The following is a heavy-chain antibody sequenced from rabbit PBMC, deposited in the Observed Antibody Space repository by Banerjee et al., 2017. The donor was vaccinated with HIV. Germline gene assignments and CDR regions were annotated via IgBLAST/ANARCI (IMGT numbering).Heavy chain of an antibody. CDR3: ARDPVSGGYNHNL. Sequence: VESGGGLVKPGASLTLTCTASGFSFSSSYYMCWVRQAPGKGLEWIACIYAGSSGSTYYASWAKGRFTISKTSSTTVTLQMTSLTAADTATYFCARDPVSGGYNHNLWGPGTLVTVS. J-gene: IGHJ4*01. D-gene: IGHD1-1*01. V-gene: IGHV1S40*01. CDR1: GFSFSSSYY. CDR2: IYAGSSGST.